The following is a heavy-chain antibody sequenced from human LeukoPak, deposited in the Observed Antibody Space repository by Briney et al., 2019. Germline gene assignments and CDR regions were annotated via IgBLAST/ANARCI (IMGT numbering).Heavy chain of an antibody. CDR3: ARGHPVTDAFDI. D-gene: IGHD4-17*01. J-gene: IGHJ3*02. V-gene: IGHV3-74*01. CDR2: INSDGSST. CDR1: GFTFSSYW. Sequence: PGGSLRLSCAASGFTFSSYWMHWVRQGPGKGLVWVSRINSDGSSTSYADSVKGRFTISRENAKNSLYLQMNSLRAGDTAVYYCARGHPVTDAFDIWGQGTMVTVSS.